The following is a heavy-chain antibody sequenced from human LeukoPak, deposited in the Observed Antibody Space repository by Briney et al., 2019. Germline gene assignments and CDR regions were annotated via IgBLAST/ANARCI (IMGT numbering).Heavy chain of an antibody. V-gene: IGHV4-39*07. CDR3: AKGAGGFSYYNWFDP. J-gene: IGHJ5*02. D-gene: IGHD5-18*01. Sequence: SETLSLTCTVSGGSISSSSYYWGWIRQPPGKGLEWIGRIYFNGGTNYSPSLKSRVTVSIDTSKNQFSLKLASVTAADTAIYYCAKGAGGFSYYNWFDPWGQGTLVTVSS. CDR1: GGSISSSSYY. CDR2: IYFNGGT.